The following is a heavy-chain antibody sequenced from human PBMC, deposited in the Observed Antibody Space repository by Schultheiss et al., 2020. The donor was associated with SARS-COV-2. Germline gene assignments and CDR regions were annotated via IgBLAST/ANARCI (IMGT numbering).Heavy chain of an antibody. J-gene: IGHJ2*01. CDR2: INPNSGGT. D-gene: IGHD3-22*01. Sequence: ASVKVSCKASGYTFTDYYMHWVRQAPGQGLEWMGWINPNSGGTNYAQKFQGWVTMTRDTSISTAYVELSRLRSGDTAVYYCARDPARRYYDSSGYWGAWYFDLWGRGTLVTVSS. V-gene: IGHV1-2*04. CDR3: ARDPARRYYDSSGYWGAWYFDL. CDR1: GYTFTDYY.